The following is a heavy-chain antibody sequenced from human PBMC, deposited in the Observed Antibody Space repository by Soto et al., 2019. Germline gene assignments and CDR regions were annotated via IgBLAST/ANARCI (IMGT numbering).Heavy chain of an antibody. CDR1: GGSISSYY. J-gene: IGHJ5*02. CDR2: IFYSGRSGST. D-gene: IGHD2-21*02. CDR3: ARTALGWFDP. V-gene: IGHV4-59*01. Sequence: SETLSLACSVSGGSISSYYWSWIRQPPGKGLEWIGYIFYSGRSGSTNHNPSLKSRVTISVDTSKNQFSLKLSSVTAADTAVYYCARTALGWFDPWGQGTLVTVSS.